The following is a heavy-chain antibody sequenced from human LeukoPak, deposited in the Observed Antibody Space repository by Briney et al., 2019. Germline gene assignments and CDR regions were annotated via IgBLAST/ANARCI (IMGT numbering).Heavy chain of an antibody. J-gene: IGHJ4*02. CDR2: INHSGST. Sequence: SETLSLTCAVYGGSFSGYYWSWIRQPPGKGLEWIGEINHSGSTNYNPSLKSRVTISVDTSKNQFSLKLSSVTAADTAVYYCARLNYDYVWGSYRTPAYFDYWGQGTLVTVSS. V-gene: IGHV4-34*01. D-gene: IGHD3-16*02. CDR3: ARLNYDYVWGSYRTPAYFDY. CDR1: GGSFSGYY.